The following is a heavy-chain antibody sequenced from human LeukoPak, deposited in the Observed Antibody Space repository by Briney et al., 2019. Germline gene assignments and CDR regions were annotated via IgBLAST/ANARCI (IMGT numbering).Heavy chain of an antibody. CDR1: GFTFSSYA. J-gene: IGHJ4*02. V-gene: IGHV3-23*01. CDR2: ISGSGGST. Sequence: GGSLRLSCAASGFTFSSYAMSWVRQAPGKGLEWVSAISGSGGSTYYADSVKGRFTISRDNSKDTLYLQMKSLRAEDTAVYYCAKVPRGAGYCSGGSCYLGFDYWGQGTLVTVSS. D-gene: IGHD2-15*01. CDR3: AKVPRGAGYCSGGSCYLGFDY.